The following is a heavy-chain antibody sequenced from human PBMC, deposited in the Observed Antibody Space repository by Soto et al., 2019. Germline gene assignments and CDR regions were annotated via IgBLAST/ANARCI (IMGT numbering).Heavy chain of an antibody. CDR3: ARGLRAAAGRDYFQY. Sequence: QVQLVESGGGVVQPGRSLTLSCAASGFIFRSYDMHWVRQAPGKGLQWVAVIWYDGSNTYYADSVKGRFTISRDNSKNTLYLQMNSLRAEDTAVYYCARGLRAAAGRDYFQYWGQGTLVTVSS. D-gene: IGHD6-13*01. V-gene: IGHV3-33*01. CDR1: GFIFRSYD. J-gene: IGHJ1*01. CDR2: IWYDGSNT.